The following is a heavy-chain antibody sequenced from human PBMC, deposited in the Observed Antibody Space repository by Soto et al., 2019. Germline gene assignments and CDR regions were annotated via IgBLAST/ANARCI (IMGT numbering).Heavy chain of an antibody. CDR3: ARGFGVVNY. V-gene: IGHV4-34*01. J-gene: IGHJ4*02. CDR1: GGSFSGCY. Sequence: LSLTCAVYGGSFSGCYWSWIRQPPGKGLEWIGEINHSGSTNYNPSLKSRVTISVDTSKNQFSLKLSSVTAADTAVYYCARGFGVVNYWGQGTLVTVS. D-gene: IGHD3-10*01. CDR2: INHSGST.